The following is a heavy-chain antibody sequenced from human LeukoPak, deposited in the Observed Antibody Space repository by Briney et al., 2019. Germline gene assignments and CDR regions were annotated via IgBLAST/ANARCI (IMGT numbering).Heavy chain of an antibody. CDR3: ARDLPFED. J-gene: IGHJ4*02. V-gene: IGHV1-2*06. CDR1: GYTFIAYH. CDR2: IHPSSGAT. Sequence: VASVKVPCKASGYTFIAYHMHWVRQAPGQGLEWMGRIHPSSGATNYAQRFRGRVTLTRDTSINTAYMELSRLTSDDTAVYYCARDLPFEDWGQGTLVTVSS. D-gene: IGHD2/OR15-2a*01.